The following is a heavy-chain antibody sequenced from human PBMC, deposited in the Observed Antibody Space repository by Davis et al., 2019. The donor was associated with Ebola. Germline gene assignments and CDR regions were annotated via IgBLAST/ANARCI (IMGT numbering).Heavy chain of an antibody. CDR3: ARVAYYYDSSGYNRGAFDI. CDR1: GGSISSSRYY. V-gene: IGHV4-61*05. Sequence: SETLSLTCTVSGGSISSSRYYWGWLRQPPGKGLEWIGYIYYSGSTNYNPSLKSRVTISVDTSKNQFSLKLSSMTAADTAVYYCARVAYYYDSSGYNRGAFDIWGQGTMVTVSS. CDR2: IYYSGST. D-gene: IGHD3-22*01. J-gene: IGHJ3*02.